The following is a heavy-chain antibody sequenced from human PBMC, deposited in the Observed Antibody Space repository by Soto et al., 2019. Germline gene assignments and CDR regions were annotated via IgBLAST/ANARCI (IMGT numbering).Heavy chain of an antibody. CDR1: GFTFSSYA. CDR2: ISGSGGST. J-gene: IGHJ4*02. V-gene: IGHV3-23*01. Sequence: GGSLRLSCAASGFTFSSYAMSWVRQAPGKGLEWVSAISGSGGSTYYADSVKGRFTISRDNSKNTLYLQMNSLRAEDTAVYYCAKHLWGSELGELFGYWGQGTLVTVSS. D-gene: IGHD3-10*01. CDR3: AKHLWGSELGELFGY.